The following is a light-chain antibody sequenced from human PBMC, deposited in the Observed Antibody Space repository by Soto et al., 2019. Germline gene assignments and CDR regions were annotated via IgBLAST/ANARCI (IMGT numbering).Light chain of an antibody. J-gene: IGKJ2*01. CDR2: GIS. Sequence: EVVVTQSPSTLSVSLGQRATLSCRTSQTVSNNLAWYRQKPGQAPSLLIYGISTRATGLPARFSGTGSGTEFTLTNSSLQSEDSAVYYCQQYNNWPHTFGQGTKLEIK. CDR1: QTVSNN. V-gene: IGKV3-15*01. CDR3: QQYNNWPHT.